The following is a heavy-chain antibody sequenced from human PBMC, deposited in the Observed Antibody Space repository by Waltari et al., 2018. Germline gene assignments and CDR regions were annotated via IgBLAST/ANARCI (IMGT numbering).Heavy chain of an antibody. Sequence: QVQLQESGPRLVKPSETLSLTCTVSVASLSSYFVSWIRPPPGKGLEWIGYVYYSWIHNYNPSLKSRVIISVDPSKNQFSLKLNSLTAADTAVYYCARDGLVVGGNAPGNWFDPWGQGTLVTVSS. CDR2: VYYSWIH. D-gene: IGHD1-26*01. V-gene: IGHV4-59*01. CDR1: VASLSSYF. J-gene: IGHJ5*02. CDR3: ARDGLVVGGNAPGNWFDP.